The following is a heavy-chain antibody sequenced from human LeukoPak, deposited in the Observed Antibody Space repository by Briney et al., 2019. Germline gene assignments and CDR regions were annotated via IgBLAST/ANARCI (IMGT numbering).Heavy chain of an antibody. J-gene: IGHJ4*02. Sequence: GASVKVSCKASGYTFTTYAMHWVRQAPGHRLEWMGWINAGNGNTKYSRDFQGRLTITRDTSASTAYMELSSLRSEDMAVYYCARSLTGYYPSDYWGQGTLVTVSS. CDR3: ARSLTGYYPSDY. CDR2: INAGNGNT. V-gene: IGHV1-3*03. CDR1: GYTFTTYA. D-gene: IGHD3-9*01.